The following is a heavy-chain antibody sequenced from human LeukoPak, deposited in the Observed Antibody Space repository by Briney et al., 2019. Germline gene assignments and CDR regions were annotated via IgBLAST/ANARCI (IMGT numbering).Heavy chain of an antibody. CDR1: GYTFTSYA. V-gene: IGHV7-4-1*02. CDR2: INTNTGNP. Sequence: ASVKVSCKASGYTFTSYAMNWVRQAPGHGLEWMGWINTNTGNPTYAQGFTGRFVFSLDTSVSTAYLQISSLKAEDTAVYYCARAPENYYDSSGPPYYYYGMDVWGQGTTVTVSS. CDR3: ARAPENYYDSSGPPYYYYGMDV. J-gene: IGHJ6*02. D-gene: IGHD3-22*01.